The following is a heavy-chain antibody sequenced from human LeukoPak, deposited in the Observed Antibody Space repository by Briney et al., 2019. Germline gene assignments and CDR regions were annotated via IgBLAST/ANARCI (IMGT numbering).Heavy chain of an antibody. CDR3: ARGAFYDY. CDR2: IGDSNTKT. D-gene: IGHD2/OR15-2a*01. Sequence: GGSPRLSCAASGFTFINYGMTWVRQAPGKGLEWVATIGDSNTKTYYADSVKGRFTISRDNSKNTLYLQMNSLRAADTAVYFCARGAFYDYWGQGTLVTVSS. J-gene: IGHJ4*02. CDR1: GFTFINYG. V-gene: IGHV3-23*01.